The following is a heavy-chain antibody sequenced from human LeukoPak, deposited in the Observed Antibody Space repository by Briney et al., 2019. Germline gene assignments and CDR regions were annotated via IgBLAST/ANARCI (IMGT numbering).Heavy chain of an antibody. Sequence: GGSLRLPCAASGFTFSSYGMHWVRQAPGKGLEWVAVIWYDGSNKYYADSVKGRFTISRDNSKNTLYLQMNSLRAEDTAVYYCARDRAQLVQIFDYWGQGTLVTVSS. CDR2: IWYDGSNK. J-gene: IGHJ4*02. CDR3: ARDRAQLVQIFDY. D-gene: IGHD6-13*01. CDR1: GFTFSSYG. V-gene: IGHV3-33*01.